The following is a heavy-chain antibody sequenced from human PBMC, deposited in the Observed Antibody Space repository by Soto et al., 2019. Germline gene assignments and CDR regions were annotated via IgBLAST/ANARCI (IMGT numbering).Heavy chain of an antibody. Sequence: PGGSLRLSCVASGFTFSSTSMSWVRQAPGKGLDWVSAISNSGTDTCYADSVKGRFTISRDNSDNTLFLQMSSLSADDTAVYYCTTGGYSGLGTLLTVSS. V-gene: IGHV3-23*01. CDR1: GFTFSSTS. CDR2: ISNSGTDT. J-gene: IGHJ4*02. CDR3: TTGGY.